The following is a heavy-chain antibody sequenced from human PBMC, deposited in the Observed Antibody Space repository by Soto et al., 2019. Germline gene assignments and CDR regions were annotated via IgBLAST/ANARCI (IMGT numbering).Heavy chain of an antibody. D-gene: IGHD3-16*01. J-gene: IGHJ4*02. CDR2: IRSSSSYI. CDR1: GFTFSSYS. CDR3: ARSEGLGDLEGYFDY. Sequence: GGSLRLSCAASGFTFSSYSMNWVRQAPGKGLEWVSSIRSSSSYIYYADSVKGRFTISRDNAKNSLYLQMNSLRAEDTAVYYCARSEGLGDLEGYFDYWGQGTLVTVSS. V-gene: IGHV3-21*01.